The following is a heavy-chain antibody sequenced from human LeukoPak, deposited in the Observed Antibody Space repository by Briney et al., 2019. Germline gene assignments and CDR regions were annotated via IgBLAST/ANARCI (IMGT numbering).Heavy chain of an antibody. CDR3: VRDRGTYRPIDY. J-gene: IGHJ4*02. D-gene: IGHD1-26*01. Sequence: GGSLRLSCAASAFILNAYNMNWVRQAPGKGLEWVSSISYTGTYIYYADSVKGRFTISRDNAQNSLYLQMNSLRAEDTAIYYCVRDRGTYRPIDYWGQGTLVTVSS. V-gene: IGHV3-21*04. CDR1: AFILNAYN. CDR2: ISYTGTYI.